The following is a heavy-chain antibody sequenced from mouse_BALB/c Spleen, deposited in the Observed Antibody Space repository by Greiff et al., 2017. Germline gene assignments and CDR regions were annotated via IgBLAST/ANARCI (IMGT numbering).Heavy chain of an antibody. CDR3: ASPQGYYGSSLYAMDY. Sequence: VKLMESGPGLVAPSQSLSITCTVSGFSLTSYGVHWVRQPPGKGLEWLGVIWAGGSTNYNSALMSRLSISKDNSKSQVFLKMNSLQTDDTAMYYCASPQGYYGSSLYAMDYWGQGTSVTVSA. J-gene: IGHJ4*01. D-gene: IGHD1-1*01. V-gene: IGHV2-9*02. CDR1: GFSLTSYG. CDR2: IWAGGST.